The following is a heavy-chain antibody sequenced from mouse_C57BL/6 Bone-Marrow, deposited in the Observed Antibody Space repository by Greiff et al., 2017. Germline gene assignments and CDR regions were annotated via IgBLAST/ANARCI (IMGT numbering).Heavy chain of an antibody. CDR3: ARSAMDY. CDR1: GYTFTDYY. V-gene: IGHV1-84*01. CDR2: INPGSGST. Sequence: QVQLKQSGPELVKPGASVKLSCKASGYTFTDYYINWVKQRPGQGLEWIGWINPGSGSTKYNEKFKGKATLTVYTSSSTAYMQLSSLTSEDSAGYFCARSAMDYWGQGTSVTVSS. J-gene: IGHJ4*01.